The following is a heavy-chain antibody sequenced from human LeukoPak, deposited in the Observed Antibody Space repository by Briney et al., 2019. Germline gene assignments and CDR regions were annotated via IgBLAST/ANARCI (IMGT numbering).Heavy chain of an antibody. CDR2: FYTSGST. V-gene: IGHV4-61*02. CDR1: SGSISSGSYY. Sequence: SETLSLTCSVSSGSISSGSYYWSWIRQPAGKGLEWIGRFYTSGSTNYNPSLKSRVTISVDTSKNQFSLKLSSVTAADTAVYYCARGPGVVLPASNWFDPWGQGTLVTVSS. J-gene: IGHJ5*02. CDR3: ARGPGVVLPASNWFDP. D-gene: IGHD3-3*01.